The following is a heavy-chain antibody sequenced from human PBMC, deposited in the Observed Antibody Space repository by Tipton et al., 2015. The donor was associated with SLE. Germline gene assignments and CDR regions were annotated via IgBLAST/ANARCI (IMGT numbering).Heavy chain of an antibody. D-gene: IGHD3-3*01. CDR1: GVSISSHY. Sequence: GLVKPSETMSLTCSVSGVSISSHYWSWIRQPPGKGLEWIGRTHSSGSANYNPSLKSRVIISVDTSKNQFSLKLSSVTAADTAVYFCARSAIIDPFDFWGQGTLVTVSS. CDR2: THSSGSA. J-gene: IGHJ4*02. V-gene: IGHV4-4*07. CDR3: ARSAIIDPFDF.